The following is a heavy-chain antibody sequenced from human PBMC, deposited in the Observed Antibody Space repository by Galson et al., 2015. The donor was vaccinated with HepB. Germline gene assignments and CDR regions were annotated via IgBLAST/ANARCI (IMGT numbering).Heavy chain of an antibody. J-gene: IGHJ4*02. CDR1: GFTFSSYW. Sequence: SLRLSCAASGFTFSSYWMSWVRQAPGKGLEWVANIKQDGSEKYYVDSVKGRFTISRDNAKNSLYLQINSLRAEDTAVYYCARDRRGSYGDVFDYWGQGTLVTVSS. D-gene: IGHD5-18*01. CDR2: IKQDGSEK. V-gene: IGHV3-7*03. CDR3: ARDRRGSYGDVFDY.